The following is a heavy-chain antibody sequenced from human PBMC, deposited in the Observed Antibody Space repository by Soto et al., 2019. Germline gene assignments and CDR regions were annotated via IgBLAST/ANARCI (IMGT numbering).Heavy chain of an antibody. CDR2: IYAGGST. Sequence: PGGSLSLSCAASGFTVSNHYMSWVRQAPGKGLEWVSVIYAGGSTYYADSVKGRFTISRDSSKNTLYLQMNSLRAEDSAMYYCARTFSGDYHLGLWGQGTLVTVSS. D-gene: IGHD1-26*01. V-gene: IGHV3-53*01. CDR1: GFTVSNHY. J-gene: IGHJ4*02. CDR3: ARTFSGDYHLGL.